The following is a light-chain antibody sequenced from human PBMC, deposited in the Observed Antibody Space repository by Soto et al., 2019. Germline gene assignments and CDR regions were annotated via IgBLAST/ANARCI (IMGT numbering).Light chain of an antibody. CDR1: QTISSW. V-gene: IGKV1-39*01. CDR3: PQSYSPPCP. Sequence: DIQVTKSPATLSGTVEDRVTITCRASQTISSWLAWYQQKPGKAPKLLIYAASSLQSGVPSRFSGSGSGTDFTLTISSLQPEDFATYYCPQSYSPPCPFAQGTKVDI. CDR2: AAS. J-gene: IGKJ1*01.